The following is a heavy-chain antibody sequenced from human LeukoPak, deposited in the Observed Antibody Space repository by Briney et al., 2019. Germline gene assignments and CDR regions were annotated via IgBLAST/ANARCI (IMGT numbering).Heavy chain of an antibody. J-gene: IGHJ6*03. CDR1: GGSISSYY. CDR2: IYYSGCT. V-gene: IGHV4-59*08. Sequence: NTSETLSLTCTVSGGSISSYYWSWIRQPPGKGLEWIGYIYYSGCTNYNPSLKSRVTISVDTSKNQFSLKLSSVTAADTAVYYCARHFAFSYYYMDVWGKGTTVTVSS. CDR3: ARHFAFSYYYMDV.